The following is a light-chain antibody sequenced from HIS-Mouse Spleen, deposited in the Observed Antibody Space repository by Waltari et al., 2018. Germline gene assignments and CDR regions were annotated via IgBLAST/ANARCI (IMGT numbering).Light chain of an antibody. CDR2: EGS. CDR3: CSYAGSSTVV. J-gene: IGLJ2*01. Sequence: QSALTQPASVSGSPGQSITISCTGTSSDVGSYNLLSWYQQHPGKAPNLMIYEGSKRPSGVSNRFSGSKSGNTASLTISGLQAEDEADYYCCSYAGSSTVVFGGGTKLTVL. CDR1: SSDVGSYNL. V-gene: IGLV2-23*01.